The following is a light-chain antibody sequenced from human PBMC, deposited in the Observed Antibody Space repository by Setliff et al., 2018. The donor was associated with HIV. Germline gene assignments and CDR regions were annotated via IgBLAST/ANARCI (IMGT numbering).Light chain of an antibody. CDR2: QAS. V-gene: IGKV1-5*03. CDR1: QSISKY. J-gene: IGKJ4*01. Sequence: DIQMTQAPSTLSASVGDRVTISCRASQSISKYLAWYQQKPGKAPKLLIYQASTLESGVSSRFSGSGSGTEFTLTITSLQPDDFAAYYCQQHYSFPLTFGGGTKVDTK. CDR3: QQHYSFPLT.